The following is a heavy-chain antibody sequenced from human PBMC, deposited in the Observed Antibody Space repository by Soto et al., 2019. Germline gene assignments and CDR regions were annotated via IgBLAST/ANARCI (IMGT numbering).Heavy chain of an antibody. Sequence: QVQLQESGPGLVKPSQTLSLTCTVSGGSISSGGYYWSWIRQHPGKGLEWIGYIYYSGSTYYNPSLKSRVTRSVDTSKNQFSLKLSSVTAADTAVYYCARDPGLLFGAAAGFDYWGQGTLVTVSS. CDR1: GGSISSGGYY. J-gene: IGHJ4*02. V-gene: IGHV4-31*03. CDR3: ARDPGLLFGAAAGFDY. D-gene: IGHD6-13*01. CDR2: IYYSGST.